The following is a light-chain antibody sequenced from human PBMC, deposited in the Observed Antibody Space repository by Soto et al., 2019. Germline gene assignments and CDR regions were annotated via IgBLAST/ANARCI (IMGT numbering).Light chain of an antibody. Sequence: QSALTQPPSASGSPGQSVTISCTGTSSDVGANNYVSWYQQHPGKAPKLMIYEVTKRPSGVPDRFSGSKSGNTASLTVSGLHSDDDPDYYCCSSAGANILFATGTKLTVL. J-gene: IGLJ1*01. CDR3: CSSAGANIL. CDR2: EVT. V-gene: IGLV2-8*01. CDR1: SSDVGANNY.